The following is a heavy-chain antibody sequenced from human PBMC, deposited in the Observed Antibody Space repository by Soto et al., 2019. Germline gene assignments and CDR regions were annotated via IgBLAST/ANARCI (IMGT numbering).Heavy chain of an antibody. Sequence: QVQLVQSGAEVKKPGASVKVSCKASGYNFNSYTISWVRQAPGQGLEWMGRISAYNGNTNYAQKLQGRVTMTTDTSTSTAYVELRSLRSDDTAVYHCAIVVGALGHWFDPWGQGTLVTVSS. CDR3: AIVVGALGHWFDP. J-gene: IGHJ5*02. D-gene: IGHD1-26*01. V-gene: IGHV1-18*01. CDR2: ISAYNGNT. CDR1: GYNFNSYT.